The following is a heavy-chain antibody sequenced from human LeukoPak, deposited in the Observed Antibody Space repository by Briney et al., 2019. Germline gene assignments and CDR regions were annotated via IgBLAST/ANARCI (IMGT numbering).Heavy chain of an antibody. V-gene: IGHV1-18*01. Sequence: GASVKVSCKPSGYNFSNYSISWVRQAPGQGLEWMGWINTDNGNANYAQKVQDRVTLTTDTSTNMAYMELRSLTGDDTAVYYCARIQTPGHAFDIWGQGTMVTVSS. CDR1: GYNFSNYS. CDR2: INTDNGNA. CDR3: ARIQTPGHAFDI. J-gene: IGHJ3*02.